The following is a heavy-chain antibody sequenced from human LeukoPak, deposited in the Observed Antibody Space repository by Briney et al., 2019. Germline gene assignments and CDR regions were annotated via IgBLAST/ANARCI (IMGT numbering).Heavy chain of an antibody. CDR3: ARYTLRGDYFDY. V-gene: IGHV3-30*03. Sequence: PGGSLRLSCAASGFTFSSYGMHWVRQAPGKGLEWVAVISYDGSNKYYADSVKGRFTISRDNSKNTLYLQMNSLKTEDTAVYYCARYTLRGDYFDYWGQGTLVTVSS. D-gene: IGHD2-2*02. CDR1: GFTFSSYG. J-gene: IGHJ4*02. CDR2: ISYDGSNK.